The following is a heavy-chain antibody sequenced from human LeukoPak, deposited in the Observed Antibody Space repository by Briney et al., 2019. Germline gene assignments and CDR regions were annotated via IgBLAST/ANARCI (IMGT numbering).Heavy chain of an antibody. V-gene: IGHV4-39*07. J-gene: IGHJ4*02. D-gene: IGHD6-13*01. CDR3: ARVGAAAGMVTSCDY. Sequence: SETLSLTCTVSGGSISSSSYYWGWIRQPPGKGLEWIGSIYYSGSTYYNPSLKSRVTISVDTSKNQFSLKLSSVTAADTAVYYCARVGAAAGMVTSCDYWGQGTLVTVSS. CDR1: GGSISSSSYY. CDR2: IYYSGST.